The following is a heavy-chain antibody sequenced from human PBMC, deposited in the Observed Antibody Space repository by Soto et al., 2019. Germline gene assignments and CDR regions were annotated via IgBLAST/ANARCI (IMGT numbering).Heavy chain of an antibody. CDR1: GFTFSSYN. Sequence: PGGSLRLSCAASGFTFSSYNMNWVRQAPGKGLEWISYITISASSIFYADFVRGRFTISRDNAKNSLYLQMNSLRDEDTALYFCARESRGVGFDFWGPGTMVTVS. V-gene: IGHV3-48*02. J-gene: IGHJ3*01. CDR3: ARESRGVGFDF. CDR2: ITISASSI.